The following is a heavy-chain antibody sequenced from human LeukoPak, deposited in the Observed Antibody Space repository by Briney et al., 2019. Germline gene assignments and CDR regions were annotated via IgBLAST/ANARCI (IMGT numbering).Heavy chain of an antibody. V-gene: IGHV3-9*03. CDR1: GFTFDDYA. CDR2: ISWNSGSI. D-gene: IGHD1-7*01. Sequence: GGSLRLSCAASGFTFDDYAMHWVRQAPGKGLEWVSGISWNSGSIGYADSVKGRFTISRDNAKNSLYLQMNSLRAEDMALYYYAKGPSYNWNYVGFYYFDYWGQGTLVTVSS. CDR3: AKGPSYNWNYVGFYYFDY. J-gene: IGHJ4*02.